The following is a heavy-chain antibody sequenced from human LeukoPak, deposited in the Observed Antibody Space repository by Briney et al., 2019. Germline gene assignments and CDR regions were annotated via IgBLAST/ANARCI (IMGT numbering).Heavy chain of an antibody. CDR1: GFPFSSYA. Sequence: GGSLRLSCAASGFPFSSYAMYWVRQAPGKGLVWVSRVHGDGNNVGYADSVKGRFTISRDNAKNTLYLQMNSLRPEDTAVYYCARARVGAPTDYWGQGTLVIVSS. CDR2: VHGDGNNV. J-gene: IGHJ4*02. V-gene: IGHV3-74*01. D-gene: IGHD1-26*01. CDR3: ARARVGAPTDY.